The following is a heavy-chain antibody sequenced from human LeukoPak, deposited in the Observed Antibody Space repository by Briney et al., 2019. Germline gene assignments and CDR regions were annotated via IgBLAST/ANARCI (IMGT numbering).Heavy chain of an antibody. J-gene: IGHJ4*02. Sequence: GGSLRLSCAASGFTFSSYWMHWVRQAPGKGLVWVSRINSDGSSTNYADSVKGRFTVSRDNAKNTLYVQMNSLRAEDTAVYYCAARGYCSGTSCLLEYWGQGTLVTVSS. D-gene: IGHD2-2*01. CDR1: GFTFSSYW. CDR2: INSDGSST. V-gene: IGHV3-74*01. CDR3: AARGYCSGTSCLLEY.